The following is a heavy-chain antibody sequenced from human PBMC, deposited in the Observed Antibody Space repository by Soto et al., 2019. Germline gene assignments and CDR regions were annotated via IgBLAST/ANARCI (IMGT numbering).Heavy chain of an antibody. Sequence: SETLSLTCTVSGGSISSGDYYWSWIRQPPGKGLEGFGYIYYSGSTYYNPSLKSRVTISVDTSKNQFSLKLSSVTAADTAVYYCTRGSLPYYYDSSGYPPPYFDYWGQGTLVTVSS. D-gene: IGHD3-22*01. V-gene: IGHV4-30-4*01. CDR3: TRGSLPYYYDSSGYPPPYFDY. CDR1: GGSISSGDYY. CDR2: IYYSGST. J-gene: IGHJ4*02.